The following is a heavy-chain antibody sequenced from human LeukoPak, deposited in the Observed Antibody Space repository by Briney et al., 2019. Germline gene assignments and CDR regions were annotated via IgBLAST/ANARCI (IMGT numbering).Heavy chain of an antibody. CDR3: ARDRVGYSSGREYFQH. CDR2: ISSSSSTI. D-gene: IGHD6-19*01. Sequence: GGSLRLSCAASGFTFSSYSMNWVRQAPGKGLEWVSYISSSSSTIYYADSVKGRFTISRDNAKNSLYLQMNSLRDEDTAVYYCARDRVGYSSGREYFQHWGQGTLVTVSS. J-gene: IGHJ1*01. V-gene: IGHV3-48*02. CDR1: GFTFSSYS.